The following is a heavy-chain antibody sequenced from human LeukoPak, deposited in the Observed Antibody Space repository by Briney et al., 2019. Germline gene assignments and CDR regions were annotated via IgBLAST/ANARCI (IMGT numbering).Heavy chain of an antibody. V-gene: IGHV4-59*01. J-gene: IGHJ4*02. CDR2: IYYSGST. Sequence: SETLSLTCTVSGGSISSYYWSWIRQPPGKGLEWIGYIYYSGSTNYNPSLKSRVTISVDTSKNQFSLKPSSVTAADTAVYYCATGFSAAGIHPFDYWGQGTLVTVSS. CDR1: GGSISSYY. CDR3: ATGFSAAGIHPFDY. D-gene: IGHD6-13*01.